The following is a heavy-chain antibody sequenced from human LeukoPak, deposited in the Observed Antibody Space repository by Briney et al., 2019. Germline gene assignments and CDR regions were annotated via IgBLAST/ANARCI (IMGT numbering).Heavy chain of an antibody. CDR3: ARESVTDISRQSDAFDI. Sequence: GGSLRLSCAASGFTFSSYWIRWVRQVPGKGLVWVSRIHGDGRTTTYADSVKGRFTISRGNAKNTLDLQMNNLRVEDTAVYYCARESVTDISRQSDAFDIWGQETMVTVS. D-gene: IGHD2-21*02. CDR2: IHGDGRTT. CDR1: GFTFSSYW. V-gene: IGHV3-74*01. J-gene: IGHJ3*02.